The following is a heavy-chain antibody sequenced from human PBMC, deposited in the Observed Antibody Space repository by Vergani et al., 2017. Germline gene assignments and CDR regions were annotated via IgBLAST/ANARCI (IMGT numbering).Heavy chain of an antibody. J-gene: IGHJ6*03. Sequence: EVQLVESGVGLVKPGGSLRLSCAASGFTFSSYSMNWVRQAPGKGLEWVSSISSSSSYIYYADSVKGRFTISRDNAKNSLYLQMNSLRAEDTAVYYCARSGYCAHGVCYMTYYYYMDVWGKGTAVTVSS. V-gene: IGHV3-21*01. CDR1: GFTFSSYS. CDR3: ARSGYCAHGVCYMTYYYYMDV. D-gene: IGHD2-8*01. CDR2: ISSSSSYI.